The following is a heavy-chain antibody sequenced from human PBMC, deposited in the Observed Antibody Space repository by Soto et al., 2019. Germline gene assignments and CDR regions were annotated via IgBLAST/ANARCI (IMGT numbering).Heavy chain of an antibody. V-gene: IGHV1-69*01. J-gene: IGHJ4*02. D-gene: IGHD5-12*01. CDR3: ASERVAEMATGGYFDN. CDR1: GGTFSDLA. Sequence: QVHLVQSGAEVKKPGSSVKVSCKTSGGTFSDLAFSWVRQAPRQGLEWVGGIIPLFGTPNYAREFQGRVSISEDESANTVYMELRRLISEDTAVYYCASERVAEMATGGYFDNWGQGTLVTVSS. CDR2: IIPLFGTP.